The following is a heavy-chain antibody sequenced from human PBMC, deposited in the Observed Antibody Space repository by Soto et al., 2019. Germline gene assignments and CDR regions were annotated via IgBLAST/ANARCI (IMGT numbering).Heavy chain of an antibody. Sequence: ASVKVSCKASGYTFTSYAMHWVRQAPGQRLEWMGWINAGNGNTKYSQKFQGRVTITRDTSASTAYMELSSLRSEDTAVYYCAREGIDPYYYYYGMDVWGQGTTVTVSS. CDR1: GYTFTSYA. CDR3: AREGIDPYYYYYGMDV. J-gene: IGHJ6*02. V-gene: IGHV1-3*01. CDR2: INAGNGNT. D-gene: IGHD1-20*01.